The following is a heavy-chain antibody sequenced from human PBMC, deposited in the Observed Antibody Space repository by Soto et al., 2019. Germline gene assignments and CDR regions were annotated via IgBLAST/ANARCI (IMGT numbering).Heavy chain of an antibody. Sequence: PGCSLRLSCAAAGFTFNIYGMHWVRQAPDKGLEWVALISYDGSNQYYADSVKGRFTISRENSKNTLFLQMNSLRADDTAVYYCAKDQASGQGSFDSWGQGTLVTGSS. J-gene: IGHJ4*02. CDR2: ISYDGSNQ. CDR3: AKDQASGQGSFDS. CDR1: GFTFNIYG. V-gene: IGHV3-30*18.